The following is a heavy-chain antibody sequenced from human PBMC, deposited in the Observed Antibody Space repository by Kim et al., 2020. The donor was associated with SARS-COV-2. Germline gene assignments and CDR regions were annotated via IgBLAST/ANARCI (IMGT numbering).Heavy chain of an antibody. Sequence: SETLSLTCTFSGGSISSGGYYWSWIRQHPGKGLEWIGYIYYSGSTYYNPSLKSRVTISVDTSKNQFSLKLSSVTAADTAVYYCARTRITMIVVVTHFDYWGQGTLVTVSS. V-gene: IGHV4-31*03. D-gene: IGHD3-22*01. CDR1: GGSISSGGYY. CDR2: IYYSGST. CDR3: ARTRITMIVVVTHFDY. J-gene: IGHJ4*02.